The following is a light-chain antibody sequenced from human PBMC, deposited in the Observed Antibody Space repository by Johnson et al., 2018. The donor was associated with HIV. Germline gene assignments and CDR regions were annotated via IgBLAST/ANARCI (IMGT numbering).Light chain of an antibody. CDR2: ENN. V-gene: IGLV1-51*02. J-gene: IGLJ1*01. Sequence: QSVLKQPPSVSAAPGQKVTISCSGSSSNIGNNYVSWYQQLPGTAPKLLIYENNKRPSGIPDRFSGSKSGTSATLGINGLQTGDEADYYCGAWDSSLSAVFGTGTKLTFL. CDR3: GAWDSSLSAV. CDR1: SSNIGNNY.